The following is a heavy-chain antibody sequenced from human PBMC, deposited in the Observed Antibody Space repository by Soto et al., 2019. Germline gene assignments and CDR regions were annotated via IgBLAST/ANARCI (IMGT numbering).Heavy chain of an antibody. CDR1: GGSISSGGYY. J-gene: IGHJ6*02. CDR2: IYYSGST. Sequence: LSLTCTVSGGSISSGGYYWSWIRQHPGKGLEWIGYIYYSGSTYYNPSLKSRVTISVDTSKNQFSLKLSSVTAADTAVYYCARVDTAMAQHGYYYGMDVWGQGTTVTVSS. V-gene: IGHV4-31*03. CDR3: ARVDTAMAQHGYYYGMDV. D-gene: IGHD5-18*01.